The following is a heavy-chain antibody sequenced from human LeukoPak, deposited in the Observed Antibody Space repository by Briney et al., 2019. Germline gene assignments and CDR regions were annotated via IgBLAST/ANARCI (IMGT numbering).Heavy chain of an antibody. V-gene: IGHV3-7*01. CDR1: GFAFSTYW. CDR2: IKQDGSEK. CDR3: ARDGSSGYYPLYYFDF. J-gene: IGHJ4*02. Sequence: GGSLRLSCAASGFAFSTYWMNWVRQAPGKGLEWVANIKQDGSEKYYVDSVKGRFTISRDNAKNSLYLQMDSLRAEDTAVYYCARDGSSGYYPLYYFDFWGQGTLVTVSS. D-gene: IGHD3-22*01.